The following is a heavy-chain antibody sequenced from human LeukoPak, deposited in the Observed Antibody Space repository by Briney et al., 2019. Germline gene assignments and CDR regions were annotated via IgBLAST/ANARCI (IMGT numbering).Heavy chain of an antibody. Sequence: PGRSLRLSCAASGFTFSSYGMHWVRQAPGKGLEWVAVIWYDGSNKYYADSVKGRITISRDNSKNTLYLQMNSLRAEDTAVYYCARGVVQWLAYFDYWGQGTLVTVSS. D-gene: IGHD6-19*01. J-gene: IGHJ4*02. CDR2: IWYDGSNK. V-gene: IGHV3-33*01. CDR1: GFTFSSYG. CDR3: ARGVVQWLAYFDY.